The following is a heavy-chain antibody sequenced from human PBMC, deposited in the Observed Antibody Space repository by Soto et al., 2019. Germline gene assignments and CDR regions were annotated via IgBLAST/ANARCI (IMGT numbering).Heavy chain of an antibody. D-gene: IGHD2-2*01. V-gene: IGHV5-10-1*01. CDR1: GYSLTSYW. CDR2: IDPSDSYT. J-gene: IGHJ3*02. Sequence: PGESLKISCKGSGYSLTSYWISWVRQMPGKGLEWMGRIDPSDSYTNYSPSFQGHVTISADKSISTAYLQWSSLKASDTAMYYCARHIVVVVPAAPDAFDIWGQGTMVTVSS. CDR3: ARHIVVVVPAAPDAFDI.